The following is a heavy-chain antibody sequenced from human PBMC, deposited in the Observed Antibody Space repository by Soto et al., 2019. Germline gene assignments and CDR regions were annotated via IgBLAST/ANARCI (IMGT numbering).Heavy chain of an antibody. CDR2: INTDNGDT. D-gene: IGHD2-21*02. CDR1: GYTFTSYA. Sequence: QVQLVQSGAEEKKPGASVKVSCKASGYTFTSYALHWVRQGPGQRLEWMGGINTDNGDTDYSQSFQGRLTITRDTSASTADMELSSLTSEDTAAYYCARSRLADFRSQYYFGMDVWGQGTTVTVSS. CDR3: ARSRLADFRSQYYFGMDV. V-gene: IGHV1-3*04. J-gene: IGHJ6*02.